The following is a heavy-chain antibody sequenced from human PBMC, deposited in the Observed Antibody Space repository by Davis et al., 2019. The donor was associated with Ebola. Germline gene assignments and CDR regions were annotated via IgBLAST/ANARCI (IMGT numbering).Heavy chain of an antibody. CDR1: GFSVSDKY. CDR3: ATLPGYY. J-gene: IGHJ4*02. CDR2: ISDSGGST. Sequence: GESLKISCAASGFSVSDKYMSWVRQAPGKGLEWVSGISDSGGSTYYADSVKGRFTISRDNAKNTLYLQMNNLRVEDTAVYYCATLPGYYWGQGTLVTVSS. D-gene: IGHD1-26*01. V-gene: IGHV3-23*01.